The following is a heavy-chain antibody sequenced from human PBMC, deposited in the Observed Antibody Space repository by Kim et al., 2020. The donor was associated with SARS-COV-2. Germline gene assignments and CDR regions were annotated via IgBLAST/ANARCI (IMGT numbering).Heavy chain of an antibody. Sequence: GGSLRLSCAASGFTFSSYAMHWVRQAPGKGLEWVAVISYDGSDKYYADSVKGRFTISRDNSRNTLYLQMNSLRAEDTAVYYCARGLVVPAAIGYYYYGIDVWGQGTTVTVSS. CDR3: ARGLVVPAAIGYYYYGIDV. CDR2: ISYDGSDK. V-gene: IGHV3-30*04. CDR1: GFTFSSYA. D-gene: IGHD2-2*01. J-gene: IGHJ6*02.